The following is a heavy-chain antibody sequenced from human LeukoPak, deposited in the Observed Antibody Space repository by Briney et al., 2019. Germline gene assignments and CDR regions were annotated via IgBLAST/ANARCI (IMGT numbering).Heavy chain of an antibody. CDR3: ARHVHDFWSGYYFYFDY. Sequence: SETLSLTCTVPGGSISSSSYSWGWIRQPPGKGLECIGSIYYSGSTYYNPSLKSRVTISVDTSKNQFSLKLSSVTAADTAVYYCARHVHDFWSGYYFYFDYWGQGTLVTVSS. CDR2: IYYSGST. J-gene: IGHJ4*02. D-gene: IGHD3-3*01. V-gene: IGHV4-39*01. CDR1: GGSISSSSYS.